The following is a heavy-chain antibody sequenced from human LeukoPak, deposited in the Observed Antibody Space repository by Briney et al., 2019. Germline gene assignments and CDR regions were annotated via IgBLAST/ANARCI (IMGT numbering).Heavy chain of an antibody. CDR3: ARVRYYDYVWGSSAIDY. D-gene: IGHD3-16*01. V-gene: IGHV1-2*02. CDR1: GYTFTGYY. Sequence: ALVKVSGKASGYTFTGYYMHWVRQAPGQGLEWMGWINPNSGGTNYAQKFQGRVTMTRDTSISTAYMELSRLRSDDTAVYYCARVRYYDYVWGSSAIDYWGQGTLVTVSS. J-gene: IGHJ4*02. CDR2: INPNSGGT.